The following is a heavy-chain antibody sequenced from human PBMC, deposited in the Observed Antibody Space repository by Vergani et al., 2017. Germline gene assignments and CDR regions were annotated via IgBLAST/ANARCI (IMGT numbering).Heavy chain of an antibody. J-gene: IGHJ1*01. CDR2: IYYSGST. CDR1: GGSISSSSDY. Sequence: QLQLQESGPGLVKPSETLSLTCTVSGGSISSSSDYWGWIRQPPGKGLEWIGSIYYSGSTYYLPSLKSRGTISVDTSKNPCSLQLSSVSAADTAVYYCARRLGYCSSTSCRGYFQHWGQGTLVTVSS. D-gene: IGHD2-2*01. V-gene: IGHV4-39*01. CDR3: ARRLGYCSSTSCRGYFQH.